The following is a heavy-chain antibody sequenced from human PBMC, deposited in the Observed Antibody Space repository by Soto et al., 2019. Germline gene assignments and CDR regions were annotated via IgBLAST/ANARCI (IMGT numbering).Heavy chain of an antibody. J-gene: IGHJ4*02. Sequence: EVQLVESGGGLVQPGGSLRLSCAASGFTFDDYAMHWVRRVPGKGLELVSSISWNSNIIGYADSVKGRFTISSDNAKNSLYLQMNSLRPEDTALYYCAKGGPDGFCSGGRCYFDYWGQGTLVTVSS. CDR1: GFTFDDYA. D-gene: IGHD2-15*01. V-gene: IGHV3-9*01. CDR3: AKGGPDGFCSGGRCYFDY. CDR2: ISWNSNII.